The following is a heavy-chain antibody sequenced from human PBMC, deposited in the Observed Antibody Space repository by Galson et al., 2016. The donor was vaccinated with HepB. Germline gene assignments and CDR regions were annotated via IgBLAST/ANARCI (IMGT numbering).Heavy chain of an antibody. CDR2: INHSGST. J-gene: IGHJ4*02. CDR3: ARGRGRTYYFDY. V-gene: IGHV4-34*01. CDR1: GGPFSGYY. Sequence: SETLSLTCAVYGGPFSGYYWSWIRQPPGKGLEWIGEINHSGSTNYNPSLKGRVTISVDTSKNQFSLKLSSVTAADTAVYYCARGRGRTYYFDYWGQGTLVTVSS. D-gene: IGHD2-15*01.